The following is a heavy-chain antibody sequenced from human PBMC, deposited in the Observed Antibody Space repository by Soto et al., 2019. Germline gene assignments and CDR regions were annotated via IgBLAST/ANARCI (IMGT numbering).Heavy chain of an antibody. CDR3: ARGAEYQLLSRDYFYGMDV. Sequence: QVQLVEAGGCVVQPGRSLRLSCGASGFTFNSHGMHWVRQAPGKGLGWVAVISYEGSNNFYAESVKGRFTISRDNSKNTLYLQMNSLRREDTAVYYCARGAEYQLLSRDYFYGMDVWGQGTTVTVSS. D-gene: IGHD2-2*01. CDR1: GFTFNSHG. V-gene: IGHV3-30*03. J-gene: IGHJ6*02. CDR2: ISYEGSNN.